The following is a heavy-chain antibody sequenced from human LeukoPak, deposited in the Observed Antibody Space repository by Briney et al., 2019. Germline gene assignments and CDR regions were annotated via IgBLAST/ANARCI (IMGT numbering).Heavy chain of an antibody. V-gene: IGHV3-30*01. J-gene: IGHJ4*02. Sequence: PGRSLRLSCAASGFTFSSYAMHGVRQAPGKGLEWGAGISYDGSNKYYADSVKGRFTISRDNSKNTLYLQMNSLRAEDTAVYYCARGGYYDSRESVFDYWGQGTLVTVSS. CDR2: ISYDGSNK. CDR3: ARGGYYDSRESVFDY. CDR1: GFTFSSYA. D-gene: IGHD3-22*01.